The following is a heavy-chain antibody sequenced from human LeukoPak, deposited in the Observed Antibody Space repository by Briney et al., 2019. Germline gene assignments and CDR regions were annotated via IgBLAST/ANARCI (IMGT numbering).Heavy chain of an antibody. CDR2: IYYSGST. D-gene: IGHD4-11*01. V-gene: IGHV4-31*03. Sequence: TLSLTCTVSGGSISSGGYYWSWIRQHPGKGLEWIGYIYYSGSTYYNPSLKSRVTISVDTSKNQFSLKLSSVTAADTAVYYCARAPGYSNYDGKYYFDYWGQGTLVTVSS. J-gene: IGHJ4*02. CDR3: ARAPGYSNYDGKYYFDY. CDR1: GGSISSGGYY.